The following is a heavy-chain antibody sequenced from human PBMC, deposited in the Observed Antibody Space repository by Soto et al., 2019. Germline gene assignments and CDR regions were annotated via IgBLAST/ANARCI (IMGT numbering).Heavy chain of an antibody. CDR2: ISYDASNK. CDR1: GFTFSSYG. D-gene: IGHD4-4*01. Sequence: QVQLVESGGGVVQPGRSLRLSCAASGFTFSSYGIHWVRQAPGKGLEWVAVISYDASNKYYADSVKGRFTISRDNSKSTLYLQMNSLTAEDTAVYHCAKQTVPHTHAFDIWGQGTTVTVSS. V-gene: IGHV3-30*18. CDR3: AKQTVPHTHAFDI. J-gene: IGHJ3*02.